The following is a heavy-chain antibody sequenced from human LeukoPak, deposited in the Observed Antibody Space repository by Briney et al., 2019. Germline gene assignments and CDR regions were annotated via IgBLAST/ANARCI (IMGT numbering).Heavy chain of an antibody. D-gene: IGHD1-26*01. CDR3: ATDRNSGKYYDY. CDR1: GLRFRNYG. V-gene: IGHV3-33*01. CDR2: IWYGGSNQ. Sequence: PGRSLRLSCAASGLRFRNYGMHWVRQAPGKGLEWVAVIWYGGSNQYYVDSVKGRFTVSRDNAKNTLYLQMNSLRAEDTAVYYCATDRNSGKYYDYWGQGTLVTVSS. J-gene: IGHJ4*02.